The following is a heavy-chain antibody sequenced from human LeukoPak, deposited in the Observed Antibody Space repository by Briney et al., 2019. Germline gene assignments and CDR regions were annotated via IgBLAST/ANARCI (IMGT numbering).Heavy chain of an antibody. CDR1: EGTFSSYA. V-gene: IGHV1-69*05. J-gene: IGHJ4*02. Sequence: SVKVSCKASEGTFSSYAISWVRQAPGQGLEWMGGIIPIFGTANYAQKFQGRVTITTDESTSTAYMELSSLRSEDTAVYYCARDGGSGSYYNLDYWGQGTLVTVSS. D-gene: IGHD3-10*01. CDR3: ARDGGSGSYYNLDY. CDR2: IIPIFGTA.